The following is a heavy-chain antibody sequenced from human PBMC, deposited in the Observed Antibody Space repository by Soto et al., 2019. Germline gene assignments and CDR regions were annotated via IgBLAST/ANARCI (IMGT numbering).Heavy chain of an antibody. CDR2: ISSSSSYI. CDR1: GFTFRSYS. CDR3: ARDRYSGYGDFDY. J-gene: IGHJ4*02. D-gene: IGHD5-12*01. V-gene: IGHV3-21*01. Sequence: EVQLVESGGGLVKPGGSLRLSCAASGFTFRSYSMNWVRQAPGKGLEWVSSISSSSSYIYYADSVKGRFTIYRDNAKNSLYLQMNSLRAEDTAVYYCARDRYSGYGDFDYWGQGTLVTVSS.